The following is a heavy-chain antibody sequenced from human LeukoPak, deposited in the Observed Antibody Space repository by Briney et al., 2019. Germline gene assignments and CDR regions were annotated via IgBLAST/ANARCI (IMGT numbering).Heavy chain of an antibody. CDR1: GYTFTGYY. Sequence: ASVKVSCKASGYTFTGYYMHWVRQAPGQGLEWMGWINPNSGGTNYAQKFQGRVTMTRDTSISTAYMDLSRLRSDDTAVYYCARDRAYGSGKYYFDYWGQGTLVTVSS. D-gene: IGHD3-10*01. CDR3: ARDRAYGSGKYYFDY. J-gene: IGHJ4*02. CDR2: INPNSGGT. V-gene: IGHV1-2*02.